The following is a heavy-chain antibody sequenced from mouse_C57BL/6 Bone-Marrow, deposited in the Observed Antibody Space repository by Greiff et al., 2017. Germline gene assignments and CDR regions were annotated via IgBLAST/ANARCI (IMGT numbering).Heavy chain of an antibody. CDR1: GFNIKDDY. V-gene: IGHV14-4*01. Sequence: EVQLVESGAELVRPGASVKLSCTASGFNIKDDYIPWVKQRPEQGLEWIGWIDPEIGDTEYASKFQGKATITSDTSSNTAYLQLSSLTSEDTAVYYCSSVDGNYFDFWGQGTPLTVAS. CDR3: SSVDGNYFDF. J-gene: IGHJ2*01. D-gene: IGHD2-3*01. CDR2: IDPEIGDT.